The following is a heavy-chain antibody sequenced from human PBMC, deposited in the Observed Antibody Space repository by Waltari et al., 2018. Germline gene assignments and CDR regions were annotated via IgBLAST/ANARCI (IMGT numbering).Heavy chain of an antibody. Sequence: QVQLQESGPGLVKPSETLSLTCTVSGGSISSYYWSWIRQPAGKGLEWIGRIYTSGSTNYNPSLKSRVTMSVDTSKNQFSLKLSAVTAADTAVYYCARGTPGGWNGAFDIWGQGTMVTVSS. J-gene: IGHJ3*02. CDR1: GGSISSYY. CDR3: ARGTPGGWNGAFDI. CDR2: IYTSGST. D-gene: IGHD1-1*01. V-gene: IGHV4-4*07.